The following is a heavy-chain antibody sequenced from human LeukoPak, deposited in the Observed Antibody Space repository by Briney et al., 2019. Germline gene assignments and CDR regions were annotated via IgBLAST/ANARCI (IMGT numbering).Heavy chain of an antibody. J-gene: IGHJ2*01. D-gene: IGHD3-10*01. CDR2: IYSGGST. V-gene: IGHV3-53*01. Sequence: GGSLRLSCAASGFTFSSYAMHWVRQAPGKGLEWVSVIYSGGSTYYADSVKGRFTISRDNSKNTLYLQMNSLRAEDTAVYYCARDRSLSTMVRGVINWYFDLWGRGTLVTVSS. CDR3: ARDRSLSTMVRGVINWYFDL. CDR1: GFTFSSYA.